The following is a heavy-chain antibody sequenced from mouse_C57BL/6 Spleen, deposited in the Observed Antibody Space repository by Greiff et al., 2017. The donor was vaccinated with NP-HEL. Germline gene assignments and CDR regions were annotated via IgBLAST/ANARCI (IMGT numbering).Heavy chain of an antibody. J-gene: IGHJ2*01. CDR2: INPNNGGT. CDR3: ARFAYYGLDY. D-gene: IGHD2-10*01. CDR1: GYTFTDYN. V-gene: IGHV1-22*01. Sequence: VQLKESGPELVKPGASVKMSCKASGYTFTDYNMHWVKQSHGKSLEWIGYINPNNGGTSYNQKFKGKATLTVNKSSSTAYMELRSLTSEDSAVYYCARFAYYGLDYWGRGTTLTVSS.